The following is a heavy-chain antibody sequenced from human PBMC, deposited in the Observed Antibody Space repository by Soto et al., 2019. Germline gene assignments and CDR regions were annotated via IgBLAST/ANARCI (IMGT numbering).Heavy chain of an antibody. CDR3: ARQYIRAAAGGAFDY. J-gene: IGHJ4*02. V-gene: IGHV4-39*01. Sequence: QLQLQESGPGLVKPSETLSLTCTVSRGSISSSSYYWGWIRQPPGKGLEWIGSIYYSGSTYYNPSLKSRVTISVDTSKNQFSLKLSSVTAADTAVYYCARQYIRAAAGGAFDYWGQGTLVTVSS. CDR1: RGSISSSSYY. CDR2: IYYSGST. D-gene: IGHD6-13*01.